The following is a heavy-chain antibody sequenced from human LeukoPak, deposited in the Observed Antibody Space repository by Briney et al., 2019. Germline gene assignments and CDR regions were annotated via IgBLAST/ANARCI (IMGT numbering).Heavy chain of an antibody. CDR2: INHSGST. Sequence: SETLSLTCAVYGGSFSGYYWSWIRQPPGKGLEWIGEINHSGSTNYNPSLKSRVTISVDTSKNQFSLKLSSVTAADTAVYYCARPSIVGATSFFDYWGQGTLVTVSS. D-gene: IGHD1-26*01. V-gene: IGHV4-34*01. J-gene: IGHJ4*02. CDR3: ARPSIVGATSFFDY. CDR1: GGSFSGYY.